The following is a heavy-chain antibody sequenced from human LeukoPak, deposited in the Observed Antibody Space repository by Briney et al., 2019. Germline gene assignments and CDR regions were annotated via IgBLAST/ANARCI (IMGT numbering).Heavy chain of an antibody. J-gene: IGHJ5*01. CDR3: ARGGIQLWFDS. CDR2: INTNTGNP. Sequence: GASVKVSCKASGYTFTTYAINWVRQAPGQGLEWMGWINTNTGNPTYVQGFTERFVFSLDTSVSTAYLQISSLKAEDTAVYYCARGGIQLWFDSWGQGTLVTVSS. V-gene: IGHV7-4-1*02. D-gene: IGHD5-18*01. CDR1: GYTFTTYA.